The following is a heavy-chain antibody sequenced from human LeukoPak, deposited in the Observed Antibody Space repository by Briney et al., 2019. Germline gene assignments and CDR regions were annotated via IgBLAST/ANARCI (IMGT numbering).Heavy chain of an antibody. J-gene: IGHJ5*02. V-gene: IGHV1-2*02. CDR2: INPNSGGT. CDR3: ARVLSSSWSRPFDP. Sequence: GASVKVSCKASGYTFTGYYMHWVRQAPGQGLEWMGWINPNSGGTNYAQKFQGRVTMTRDTSISTAYMELSRLRSDDTAVYYCARVLSSSWSRPFDPWGQGTLVTVSS. D-gene: IGHD6-13*01. CDR1: GYTFTGYY.